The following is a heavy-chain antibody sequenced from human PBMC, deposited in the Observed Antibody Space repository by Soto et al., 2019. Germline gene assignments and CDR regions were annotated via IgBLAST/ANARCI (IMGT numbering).Heavy chain of an antibody. CDR3: ARSDLGTYYYYGMDV. J-gene: IGHJ6*02. V-gene: IGHV4-59*01. CDR1: DGSISNYY. CDR2: VYYSGST. D-gene: IGHD1-1*01. Sequence: SETLSLTCTVSDGSISNYYWSWIRQPPGKGLEWIGYVYYSGSTNYNPSLKSRVTMSIDTSKNHFSLKLSSVTAADTAVYYCARSDLGTYYYYGMDVWGQGTTVTVSS.